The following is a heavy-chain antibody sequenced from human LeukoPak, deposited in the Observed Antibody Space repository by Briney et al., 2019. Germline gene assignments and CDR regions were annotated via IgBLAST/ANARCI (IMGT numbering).Heavy chain of an antibody. D-gene: IGHD6-13*01. V-gene: IGHV3-23*01. CDR3: ANPMQHSASWYGAIANFDF. Sequence: GGSLRLSCAASGITFSNYGMGWVRQAPGKGLEWVAGITGRGDSAYYADSVKVRFTISRDNSKDTLYLQMDSLRADDTAVYYCANPMQHSASWYGAIANFDFWGQGTLVAVSS. CDR2: ITGRGDSA. CDR1: GITFSNYG. J-gene: IGHJ4*02.